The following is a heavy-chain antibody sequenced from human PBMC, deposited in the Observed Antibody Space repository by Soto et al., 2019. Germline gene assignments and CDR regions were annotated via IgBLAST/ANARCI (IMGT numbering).Heavy chain of an antibody. CDR3: ARVVYSSSKRFLARWFDP. V-gene: IGHV4-30-4*01. CDR2: IYYSGST. CDR1: GGSISSGDYY. Sequence: QVQLQESGPGLVKPSQTLSLTCTVSGGSISSGDYYWSWIRQPPGKGLEWIGYIYYSGSTYYNPSLKSRVTISVDTSKKQFSLKLSSVTAADTAVYYCARVVYSSSKRFLARWFDPWGQGTLVTVSS. J-gene: IGHJ5*02. D-gene: IGHD6-6*01.